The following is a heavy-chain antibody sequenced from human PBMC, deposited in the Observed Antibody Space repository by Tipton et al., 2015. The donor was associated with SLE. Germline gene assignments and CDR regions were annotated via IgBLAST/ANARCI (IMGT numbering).Heavy chain of an antibody. D-gene: IGHD1-1*01. CDR3: ARVQRGPRSFDL. CDR2: FYYSGST. J-gene: IGHJ2*01. CDR1: GGSISSSSHY. V-gene: IGHV4-39*01. Sequence: TLSLTCTVSGGSISSSSHYWGWIRQPPGKGLEWIGCFYYSGSTYYNPSLKSRVTISVDTSKNQFSLKLSSVTAADTAVYYCARVQRGPRSFDLWGRGTLVTVSS.